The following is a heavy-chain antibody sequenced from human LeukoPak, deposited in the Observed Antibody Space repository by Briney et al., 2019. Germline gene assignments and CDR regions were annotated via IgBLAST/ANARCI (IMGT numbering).Heavy chain of an antibody. V-gene: IGHV3-21*01. CDR2: ISSSSSYI. J-gene: IGHJ4*02. Sequence: GGSLRLSCAASGFTFSSYSMNWVRQAPGKGLEWASSISSSSSYIYYADSVKGRFTISRDNAKNSLYLQMNSLRAEDTAVYYCAREGIPPTPPDYWGQGTLVTVSS. D-gene: IGHD2-2*02. CDR3: AREGIPPTPPDY. CDR1: GFTFSSYS.